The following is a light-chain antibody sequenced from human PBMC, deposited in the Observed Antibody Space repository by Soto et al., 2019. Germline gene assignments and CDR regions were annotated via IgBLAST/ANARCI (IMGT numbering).Light chain of an antibody. J-gene: IGKJ1*01. CDR2: GAS. CDR3: QRYGSSIL. Sequence: EIVLTQSPGTLSLSPGERATLYCRASQSVSSSYLAWYQQKPGQAHKVLIYGASSRATGIPDRFSGSGSGTDFTLTISRLETEDFAVYYCQRYGSSILFGQWTKVEIK. V-gene: IGKV3-20*01. CDR1: QSVSSSY.